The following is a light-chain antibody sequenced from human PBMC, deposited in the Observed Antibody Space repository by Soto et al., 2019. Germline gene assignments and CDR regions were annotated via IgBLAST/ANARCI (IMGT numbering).Light chain of an antibody. Sequence: QSVLTQPASVSGSPGQSITISCTGTSSDVGNYKYVSWYQQHPGKAPKLMIYEVSNRPSGVSNRFSGSKSGNTASLTISGLQDEEETDYYCFSYKSRGTYVFGTGTKATV. V-gene: IGLV2-14*01. J-gene: IGLJ1*01. CDR2: EVS. CDR1: SSDVGNYKY. CDR3: FSYKSRGTYV.